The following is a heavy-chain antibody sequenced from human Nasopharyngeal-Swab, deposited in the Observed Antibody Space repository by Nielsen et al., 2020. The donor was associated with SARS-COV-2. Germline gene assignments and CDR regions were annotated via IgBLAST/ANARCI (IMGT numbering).Heavy chain of an antibody. V-gene: IGHV1-46*01. CDR3: AREIVGASYYYYGMDA. D-gene: IGHD1-26*01. CDR2: INPSGGST. Sequence: WVRQAPGQGLEWMGIINPSGGSTSYAQKFQGRVTMTRDTSTSTVYMELSSLRSEDTAMYYCAREIVGASYYYYGMDAWGQGTTVTVSS. J-gene: IGHJ6*02.